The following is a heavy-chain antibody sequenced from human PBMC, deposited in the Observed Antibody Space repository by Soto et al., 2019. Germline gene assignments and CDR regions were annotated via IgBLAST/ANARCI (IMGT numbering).Heavy chain of an antibody. CDR3: AKDLVGSGSYNSDY. V-gene: IGHV1-69*04. D-gene: IGHD3-10*01. CDR2: IIPIIGII. CDR1: GGTFSTYT. Sequence: SVKVSCKASGGTFSTYTITWVRQAPGQGLEWMGRIIPIIGIINYAQKFQGRVTISADKFTGTAYMELTGLRSDDTAVYYCAKDLVGSGSYNSDYWGQGTLVTVSS. J-gene: IGHJ4*02.